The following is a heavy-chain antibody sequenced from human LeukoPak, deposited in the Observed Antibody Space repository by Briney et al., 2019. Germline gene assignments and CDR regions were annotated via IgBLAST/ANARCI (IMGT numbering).Heavy chain of an antibody. V-gene: IGHV1-46*01. CDR3: ARDGRKVLAAAGRNWFDP. Sequence: ASVKVSCKASGYTFTSYYMHWVRQAPGQGLEWMGIINPSGGSTSYAQKFQGRVTMTRDMSTSTVYMELSSLRSEDTAVYYCARDGRKVLAAAGRNWFDPWGQGTLVTVSS. D-gene: IGHD6-13*01. CDR1: GYTFTSYY. CDR2: INPSGGST. J-gene: IGHJ5*02.